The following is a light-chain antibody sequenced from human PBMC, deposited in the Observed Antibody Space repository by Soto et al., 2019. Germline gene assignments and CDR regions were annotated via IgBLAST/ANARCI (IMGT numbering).Light chain of an antibody. J-gene: IGKJ1*01. CDR1: QTISSW. V-gene: IGKV1-5*03. Sequence: DIQMTQSPSTLSGSVGDRVTITCRASQTISSWLASYQQKPGKAPKLLIYKASTLKSGVPSRFSGSGSGTEFTLTISSLQPDDFATYYCQHYNSYSEAFGQETKVDLK. CDR2: KAS. CDR3: QHYNSYSEA.